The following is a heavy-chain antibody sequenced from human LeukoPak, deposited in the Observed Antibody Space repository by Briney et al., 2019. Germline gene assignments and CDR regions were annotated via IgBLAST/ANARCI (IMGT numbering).Heavy chain of an antibody. J-gene: IGHJ4*01. CDR2: INPSGGST. Sequence: GGSLRLSRAASGYTFTSYYMHWVRQAPGQGLEWMGIINPSGGSTSYAQKFQGRVTMTRDTSTSTVYMELSSLRSEDTAVYYCARELSPGIAAAGYWGQGTLVTVSS. D-gene: IGHD6-13*01. V-gene: IGHV1-46*01. CDR3: ARELSPGIAAAGY. CDR1: GYTFTSYY.